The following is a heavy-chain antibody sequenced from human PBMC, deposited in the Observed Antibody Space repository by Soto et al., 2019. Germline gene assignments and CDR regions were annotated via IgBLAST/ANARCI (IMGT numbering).Heavy chain of an antibody. D-gene: IGHD1-26*01. CDR1: SGSFSTYY. CDR3: SRGGEPRKHGLT. J-gene: IGHJ5*01. CDR2: IHPSGDT. Sequence: SETLSLTCAVDSGSFSTYYCSWTRQPPGKGLEWIGEIHPSGDTDYNPSLSNRVTISLDTSKNQFSLKLTSVTAADTAVYFCSRGGEPRKHGLTWGHGTLGTVSS. V-gene: IGHV4-34*01.